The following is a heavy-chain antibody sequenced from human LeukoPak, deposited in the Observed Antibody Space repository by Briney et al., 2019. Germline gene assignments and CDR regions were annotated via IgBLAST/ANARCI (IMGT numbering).Heavy chain of an antibody. CDR1: GFTFSDYY. CDR2: ISSSGSPI. V-gene: IGHV3-11*01. J-gene: IGHJ4*02. Sequence: GGSLRLSCAASGFTFSDYYMSWIRQAPGKGLEWVSYISSSGSPIYYADSVKGRFTISRDNAKNSLYLQMNSLRAEDTALYYCAKDYYGSGSPVYYFDDWGQGTLVTVSS. D-gene: IGHD3-10*01. CDR3: AKDYYGSGSPVYYFDD.